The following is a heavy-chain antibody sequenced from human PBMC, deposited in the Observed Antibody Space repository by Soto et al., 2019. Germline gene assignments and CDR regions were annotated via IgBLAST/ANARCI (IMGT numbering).Heavy chain of an antibody. Sequence: QVQLVQSGAEVKKPGSSVKVSCKASGGTFSSYAISWVRQAPGQGLEWMGGIIPIFGTANYAQKFQGRVTITADESTSTAYMELSSLRSEDTAVSYCARDVYSSSSSPTYNWFDPWGQGTLVTVSS. V-gene: IGHV1-69*01. CDR1: GGTFSSYA. CDR3: ARDVYSSSSSPTYNWFDP. J-gene: IGHJ5*02. CDR2: IIPIFGTA. D-gene: IGHD6-6*01.